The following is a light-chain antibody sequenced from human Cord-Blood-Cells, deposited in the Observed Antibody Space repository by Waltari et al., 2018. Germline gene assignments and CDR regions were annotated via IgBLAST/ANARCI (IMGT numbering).Light chain of an antibody. J-gene: IGLJ3*02. V-gene: IGLV2-11*01. Sequence: QSALTQPRSVSGSPGQSVTISCTGTSRDVGGYNYVSWYQQHPGKAPKLMIYDVSKRPSGVVDRFSGSKSGNTASLTISGLQSEDEADYYCCSYAGSYPWVFGGGTKLTVL. CDR3: CSYAGSYPWV. CDR2: DVS. CDR1: SRDVGGYNY.